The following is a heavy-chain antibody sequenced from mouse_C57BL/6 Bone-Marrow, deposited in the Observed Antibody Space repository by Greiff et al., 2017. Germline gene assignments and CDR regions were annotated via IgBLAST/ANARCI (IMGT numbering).Heavy chain of an antibody. D-gene: IGHD2-5*01. CDR1: GYTFTDHT. CDR3: ARRSNYVGHFDY. Sequence: QVQLQQSDAELVKPGASVKISCKVSGYTFTDHTIHWMKQRPEQGLEWIGYIYPRDGSPTYNEKFKGKATLTADKSSSTAYMQLNSLTSEDSAVYFCARRSNYVGHFDYWGQGTTLTVSS. CDR2: IYPRDGSP. V-gene: IGHV1-78*01. J-gene: IGHJ2*01.